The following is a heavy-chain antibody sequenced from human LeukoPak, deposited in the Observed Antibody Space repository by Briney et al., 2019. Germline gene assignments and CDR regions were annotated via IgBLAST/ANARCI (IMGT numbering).Heavy chain of an antibody. V-gene: IGHV3-23*01. Sequence: GGSLRLSCAASGFSFGSYAMSWVCQAPGKGLEWVSAISDSGGSSWYADSVRGRSTISRDNSKNTVYLQMQSLRAEDTAVYFCAKGVWTDYTITHFDYWGQGTLVTVSS. D-gene: IGHD3/OR15-3a*01. CDR2: ISDSGGSS. CDR3: AKGVWTDYTITHFDY. CDR1: GFSFGSYA. J-gene: IGHJ4*02.